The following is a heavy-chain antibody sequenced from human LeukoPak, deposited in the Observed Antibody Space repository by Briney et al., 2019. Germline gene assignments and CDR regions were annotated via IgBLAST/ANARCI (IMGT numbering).Heavy chain of an antibody. D-gene: IGHD3-10*01. J-gene: IGHJ6*03. V-gene: IGHV7-4-1*02. CDR3: ARDSGVYYGSGSYYYYYYYMDV. Sequence: GASVKVSCKASGYTFTSYGISWVRQAPGQGLEWMGWINTNTGNPTYAQGFTGRFVFSLDTSVSTAYLQISSLKAEDTAVYYCARDSGVYYGSGSYYYYYYYMDVWGKGTTVTVSS. CDR1: GYTFTSYG. CDR2: INTNTGNP.